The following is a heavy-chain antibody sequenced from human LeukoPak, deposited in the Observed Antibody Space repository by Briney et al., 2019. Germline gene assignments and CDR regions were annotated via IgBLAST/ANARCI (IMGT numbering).Heavy chain of an antibody. V-gene: IGHV3-48*01. D-gene: IGHD5-12*01. CDR1: GFTFSSYI. Sequence: GGSLRLSCAASGFTFSSYIMNWVRQAPGKGLEWVSYISSSSSTIYYADSVKGRFTISRDNAKNSLYLQMNSLRAEDTAVYYCARDRYAYMDVWGKGTTVTVSS. J-gene: IGHJ6*03. CDR2: ISSSSSTI. CDR3: ARDRYAYMDV.